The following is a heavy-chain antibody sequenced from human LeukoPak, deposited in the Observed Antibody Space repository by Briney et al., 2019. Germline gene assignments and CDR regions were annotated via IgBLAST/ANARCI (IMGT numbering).Heavy chain of an antibody. CDR3: ARSIVGAPDY. CDR2: IYYSGST. D-gene: IGHD1-26*01. Sequence: SETLSLTCTVSGDSISSSSHYWGWIRQPPGKGLEGIGNIYYSGSTYYSPSLKRRVTISVDTSKNHFSLNLSSVTAADTAMYYCARSIVGAPDYWGQGTLVTVSS. J-gene: IGHJ4*02. CDR1: GDSISSSSHY. V-gene: IGHV4-39*02.